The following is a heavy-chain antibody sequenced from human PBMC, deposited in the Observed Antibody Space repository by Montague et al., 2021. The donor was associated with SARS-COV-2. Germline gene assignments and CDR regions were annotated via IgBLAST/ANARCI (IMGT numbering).Heavy chain of an antibody. J-gene: IGHJ6*02. V-gene: IGHV3-48*04. Sequence: FLRPSCSASGFTFSDYGINWVRQAPGMGLEWFSYISATSRTIYYADSVKGRFTVSRDNAKNSLYLQMNSLRAEDTALYYCVRDPATGMDVWGLGTMVTVSS. CDR1: GFTFSDYG. CDR3: VRDPATGMDV. CDR2: ISATSRTI.